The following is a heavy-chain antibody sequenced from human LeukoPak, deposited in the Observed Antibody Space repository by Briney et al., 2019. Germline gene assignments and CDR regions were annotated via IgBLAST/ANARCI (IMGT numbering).Heavy chain of an antibody. J-gene: IGHJ4*02. D-gene: IGHD2-15*01. CDR3: AKASRADFVVVVAGFEY. CDR1: GFSFSGYW. V-gene: IGHV3-74*01. CDR2: VNNDGSGT. Sequence: PGGSLRISCAASGFSFSGYWMHWVRQAPGKGLVWVSHVNNDGSGTTYADSVKGRFTISRDNAKNTVDLQMNSLRAEDTAVYYCAKASRADFVVVVAGFEYWGQGTLVTVSS.